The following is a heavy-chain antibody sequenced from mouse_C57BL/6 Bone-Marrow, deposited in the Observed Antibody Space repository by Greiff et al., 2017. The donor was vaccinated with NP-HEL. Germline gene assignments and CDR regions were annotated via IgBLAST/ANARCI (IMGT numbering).Heavy chain of an antibody. CDR1: GFTFSSYG. Sequence: EVKLVESGGDLVKPGGSLKLSCAASGFTFSSYGMSWVRQTPDKRLEWVATISSGGSYTYYPDSVKGRFTISRDNAKNTLYLQMSKLKSEDTAMYYCARPRVGGYYFDYWGQGTTLTVSS. CDR2: ISSGGSYT. CDR3: ARPRVGGYYFDY. D-gene: IGHD1-1*01. J-gene: IGHJ2*01. V-gene: IGHV5-6*02.